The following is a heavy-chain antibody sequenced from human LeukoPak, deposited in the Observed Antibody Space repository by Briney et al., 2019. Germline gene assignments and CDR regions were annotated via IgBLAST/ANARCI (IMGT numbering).Heavy chain of an antibody. CDR3: AKDLTVGATIDWFDP. CDR1: GFTFSSYW. J-gene: IGHJ5*02. Sequence: GGSLRLSCAASGFTFSSYWMSWVRQAPGKGLEWVAVIWHDGSNKYYADSVKGRFTISRDNSKNTLYLQMNSLRAEDTAVYYCAKDLTVGATIDWFDPWGQGTLVTVSS. V-gene: IGHV3-33*06. D-gene: IGHD1-26*01. CDR2: IWHDGSNK.